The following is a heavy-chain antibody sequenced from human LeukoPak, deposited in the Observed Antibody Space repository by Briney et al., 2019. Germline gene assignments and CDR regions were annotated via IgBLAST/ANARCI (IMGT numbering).Heavy chain of an antibody. J-gene: IGHJ4*02. CDR2: IPSKANAETT. CDR3: TREVERGGGYWGGDS. Sequence: AGGSLRLSCATPGFNFEDYAMNWVPQAPGKGVEWVGLIPSKANAETTDFAPSVKGRFPISRDESKPIAYLQMNSLKIEDTGVYYCTREVERGGGYWGGDSWGQGTQVTVSS. D-gene: IGHD1-26*01. CDR1: GFNFEDYA. V-gene: IGHV3-49*04.